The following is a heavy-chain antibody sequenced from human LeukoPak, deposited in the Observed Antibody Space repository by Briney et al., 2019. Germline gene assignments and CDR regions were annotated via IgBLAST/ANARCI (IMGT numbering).Heavy chain of an antibody. CDR2: IYYSGST. CDR1: GGSISGYY. Sequence: SETLSLTCTVSGGSISGYYWSWIRQPPGKGLEWIGYIYYSGSTNYNPSLKSRVTISVDTSKNQFSLKLSSVTAADTAVYYCARRGYDFWSGYYDGGYYFDYWGQGTRVTFSS. D-gene: IGHD3-3*01. CDR3: ARRGYDFWSGYYDGGYYFDY. J-gene: IGHJ4*02. V-gene: IGHV4-59*08.